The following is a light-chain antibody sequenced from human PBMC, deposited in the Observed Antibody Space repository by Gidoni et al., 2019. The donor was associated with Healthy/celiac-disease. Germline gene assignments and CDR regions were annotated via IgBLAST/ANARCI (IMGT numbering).Light chain of an antibody. CDR1: QSITNT. V-gene: IGKV3-11*01. J-gene: IGKJ4*01. Sequence: EIVLTQSPATLSLSPGEGATISCTSSQSITNTLAWYQQKPGQPPRLIIFDASTRATGVPARFSASGSGTDFTLTISSLDLEDFAIYYCQQRSNWPRGTFGGGTKLEIK. CDR2: DAS. CDR3: QQRSNWPRGT.